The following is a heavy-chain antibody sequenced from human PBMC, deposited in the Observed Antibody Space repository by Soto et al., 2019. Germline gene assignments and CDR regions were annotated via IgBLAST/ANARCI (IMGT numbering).Heavy chain of an antibody. CDR2: IYYSGST. Sequence: LSLTCTVSGGSISSYYWIWIRQPPGKGLEWIGYIYYSGSTNYNPSLKSRVTISVDTSKNQFSLKLSSVTAADTAVYYCARTFYCSGGSCRPNGSYYYGMDVWGQGTTVTSP. D-gene: IGHD2-15*01. J-gene: IGHJ6*02. CDR3: ARTFYCSGGSCRPNGSYYYGMDV. V-gene: IGHV4-59*01. CDR1: GGSISSYY.